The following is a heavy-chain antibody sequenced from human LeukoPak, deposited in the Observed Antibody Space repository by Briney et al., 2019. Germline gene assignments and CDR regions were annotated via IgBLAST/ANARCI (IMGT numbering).Heavy chain of an antibody. D-gene: IGHD3-22*01. CDR2: IKSDGSST. CDR3: ARYYYDSSRGAY. V-gene: IGHV3-74*01. CDR1: GFTFSTYW. J-gene: IGHJ4*02. Sequence: GGSLRLSCAASGFTFSTYWMHWVRQAPGKGLVWVSRIKSDGSSTSYADSVRGRFTISRDNARNTLFLQMNSLRAEDTAVYYCARYYYDSSRGAYWGQGTLVTVSS.